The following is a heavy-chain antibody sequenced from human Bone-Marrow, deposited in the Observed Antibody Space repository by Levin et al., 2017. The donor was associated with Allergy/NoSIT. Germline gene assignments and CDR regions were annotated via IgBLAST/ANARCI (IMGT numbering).Heavy chain of an antibody. V-gene: IGHV3-23*01. CDR1: GFTFATYT. D-gene: IGHD2/OR15-2a*01. CDR2: ITGGGYST. CDR3: AKYIYTTGSRPYDH. J-gene: IGHJ4*02. Sequence: HPGGSLRLSCGASGFTFATYTMAWVRQPPGKGLEWVSSITGGGYSTFYADSVKGRFTISRDNSKNTLYLQMNSLRADDTAVYYCAKYIYTTGSRPYDHWGQGTLVTVSS.